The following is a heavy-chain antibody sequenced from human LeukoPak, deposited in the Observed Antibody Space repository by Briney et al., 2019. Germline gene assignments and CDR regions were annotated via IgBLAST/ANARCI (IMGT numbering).Heavy chain of an antibody. CDR1: GFTLSSYG. J-gene: IGHJ5*02. D-gene: IGHD3-10*01. CDR2: VSYEGSTL. V-gene: IGHV3-30*18. Sequence: GGSLRLSCAASGFTLSSYGMHWVRQAPGKGLEWVAVVSYEGSTLYYADSVKGRFTISRDNSKNTLYLQMNSLRVEDTAVYYCTKEGLGSGTFSAWFDLWGQGTLVTVSS. CDR3: TKEGLGSGTFSAWFDL.